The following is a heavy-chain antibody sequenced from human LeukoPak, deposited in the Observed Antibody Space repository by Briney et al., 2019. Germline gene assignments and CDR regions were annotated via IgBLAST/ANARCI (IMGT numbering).Heavy chain of an antibody. CDR2: ITISGHTK. CDR1: GFYLNTYE. V-gene: IGHV3-48*03. CDR3: ARGDPHADL. Sequence: GGSLRLSCAASGFYLNTYEMSWVRQAPGKGLEWVADITISGHTKNYADSVKGRFTISRNNARTSLYLQMNSLRVEDTGVYYCARGDPHADLWGQGTLVTVSS. J-gene: IGHJ5*02.